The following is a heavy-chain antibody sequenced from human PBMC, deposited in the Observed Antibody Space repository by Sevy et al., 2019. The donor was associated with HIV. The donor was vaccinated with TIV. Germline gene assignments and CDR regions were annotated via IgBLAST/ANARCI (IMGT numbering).Heavy chain of an antibody. J-gene: IGHJ4*02. V-gene: IGHV3-15*01. CDR1: GFTFNNAW. CDR2: IKSKIDGETT. Sequence: GGSLRLSCAVSGFTFNNAWMNWVRQAPGTGLQWVGLIKSKIDGETTDYAATVKCRFTISRDDSTNTLFLQMNSLKIEDTAVYYCATAPGYYDSAPFDYWGPGTLVTVSS. D-gene: IGHD3-22*01. CDR3: ATAPGYYDSAPFDY.